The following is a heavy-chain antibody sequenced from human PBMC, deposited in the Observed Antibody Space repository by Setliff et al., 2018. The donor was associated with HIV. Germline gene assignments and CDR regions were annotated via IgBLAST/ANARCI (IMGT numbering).Heavy chain of an antibody. J-gene: IGHJ4*02. D-gene: IGHD3-10*01. CDR3: ARWTYYHASGSYRGKFDY. Sequence: VSDGYISDGDYYWTWIRQPPGKGLEWIGHSYYSGSAHYNASLKSRVTMSVDMSNNQFSLKLRSVTAADTAVYYCARWTYYHASGSYRGKFDYWGQGTLVTVPQ. CDR2: SYYSGSA. CDR1: DGYISDGDYY. V-gene: IGHV4-30-4*08.